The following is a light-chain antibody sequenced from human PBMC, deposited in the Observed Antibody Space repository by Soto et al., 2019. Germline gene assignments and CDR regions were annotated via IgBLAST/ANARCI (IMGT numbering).Light chain of an antibody. Sequence: QSALTQPPSASGSPGQSVTISCTGTSGDVGGYNYVSWYQQHPGKAPKLMIYEVTQRPSGVPDRFSGSKSGNTASLTVSGLQAEDEADYYCSSYAGSNNLLFGGRIKLTVL. CDR1: SGDVGGYNY. V-gene: IGLV2-8*01. CDR3: SSYAGSNNLL. CDR2: EVT. J-gene: IGLJ3*02.